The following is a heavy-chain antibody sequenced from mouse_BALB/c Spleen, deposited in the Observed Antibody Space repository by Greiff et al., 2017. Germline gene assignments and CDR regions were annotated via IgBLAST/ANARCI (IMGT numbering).Heavy chain of an antibody. CDR1: GFNIKDYY. J-gene: IGHJ3*01. CDR3: NAGGQLGPLAY. V-gene: IGHV14-4*02. CDR2: IDPENGDT. Sequence: EVQLQQSGAELVRSGASVKLSCTASGFNIKDYYMHWVKQRPEQGLEWIGWIDPENGDTEYAPKFQGKATMTADTSSNTAYLQLSSLTSEDTAVYYCNAGGQLGPLAYWGQGTLVTVSA. D-gene: IGHD3-1*01.